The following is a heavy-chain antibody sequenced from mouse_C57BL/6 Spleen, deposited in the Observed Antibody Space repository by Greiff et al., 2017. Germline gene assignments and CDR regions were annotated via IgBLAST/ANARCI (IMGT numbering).Heavy chain of an antibody. J-gene: IGHJ4*01. D-gene: IGHD1-1*01. CDR2: IDPSDSYT. Sequence: QVQLKQSGAELVMPGASVKLSCKASGYTFTSYWMHWVKQRPGQGLEWIGEIDPSDSYTNYNQKFKGKSTLTVDKSSSTAYMQLSSLTSEDSAVYYCARAEFITTVSYAMDYWGQGTSVTVSS. CDR1: GYTFTSYW. CDR3: ARAEFITTVSYAMDY. V-gene: IGHV1-69*01.